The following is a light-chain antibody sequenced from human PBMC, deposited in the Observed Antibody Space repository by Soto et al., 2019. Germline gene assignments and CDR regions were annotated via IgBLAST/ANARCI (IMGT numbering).Light chain of an antibody. CDR2: EVN. CDR3: SSYTPTNTVV. Sequence: QSALTQPRSVSGSPGQSVTISCTGTSSDVGGYNYVSWYQQHPGKAPKLMIYEVNNRPSGVSNRFSGSKSGDTASLTISGLQAEDEADYYCSSYTPTNTVVFGGGTKVTVL. J-gene: IGLJ2*01. CDR1: SSDVGGYNY. V-gene: IGLV2-11*01.